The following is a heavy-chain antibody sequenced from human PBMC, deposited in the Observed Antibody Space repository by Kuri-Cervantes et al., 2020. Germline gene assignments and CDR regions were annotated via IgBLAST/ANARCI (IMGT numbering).Heavy chain of an antibody. Sequence: GESLKISCAASGFTFDSYWMGWVRQAPGKGLEWVANINQGGSEKHYVDSVKGRFTISRDNAKNSLYLQLNSLRVEDTAVYYCARVREPHYYYYMGFWGKGTTVTVSS. J-gene: IGHJ6*03. CDR2: INQGGSEK. V-gene: IGHV3-7*01. CDR1: GFTFDSYW. CDR3: ARVREPHYYYYMGF.